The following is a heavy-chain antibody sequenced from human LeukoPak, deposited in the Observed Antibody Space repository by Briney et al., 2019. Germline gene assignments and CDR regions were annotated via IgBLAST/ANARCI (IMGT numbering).Heavy chain of an antibody. J-gene: IGHJ5*02. D-gene: IGHD5-18*01. CDR3: AKELDTAMVKGVFDP. V-gene: IGHV3-23*01. CDR2: SSGSGGST. CDR1: GFTFSSYA. Sequence: GGSLRLSCAASGFTFSSYAMSWIRQAPGKGLEWVSASSGSGGSTYYADSVKGRFTISRDNSKNTLYLQMNSLTAEDTAVYYCAKELDTAMVKGVFDPWGQGTLVTVSS.